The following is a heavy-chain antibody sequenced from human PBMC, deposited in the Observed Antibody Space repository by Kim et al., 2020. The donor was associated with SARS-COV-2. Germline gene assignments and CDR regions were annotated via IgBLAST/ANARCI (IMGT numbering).Heavy chain of an antibody. CDR3: ARGEGAPSGITIFGVVIPGAAFDI. CDR2: IIPILGIA. J-gene: IGHJ3*02. V-gene: IGHV1-69*04. Sequence: SVKVSCKASGGTFSSYAISWVRQAPGQGLEWMGRIIPILGIANYAQKFQGRVTITADKSTSTAYMELSSLRSEDTAVYYCARGEGAPSGITIFGVVIPGAAFDIWGQGTMVPVSS. D-gene: IGHD3-3*01. CDR1: GGTFSSYA.